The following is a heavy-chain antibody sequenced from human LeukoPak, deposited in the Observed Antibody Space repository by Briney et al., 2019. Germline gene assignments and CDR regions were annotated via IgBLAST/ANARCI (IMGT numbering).Heavy chain of an antibody. J-gene: IGHJ4*02. CDR1: GGSVSSGSYF. CDR3: ARGTYTGYIVVPDY. V-gene: IGHV4-61*01. D-gene: IGHD2-21*01. CDR2: IYYSGST. Sequence: SETLSLTCTVSGGSVSSGSYFWSWIRQPPGKSLEWIGYIYYSGSTTYNPSLKSRITISVDTSKNQFSLKLSSVTAADTAVYCCARGTYTGYIVVPDYWGQGTLVTVSS.